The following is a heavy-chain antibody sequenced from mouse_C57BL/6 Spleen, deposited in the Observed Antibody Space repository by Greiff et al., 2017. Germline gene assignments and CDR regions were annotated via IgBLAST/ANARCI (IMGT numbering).Heavy chain of an antibody. V-gene: IGHV1-82*01. CDR2: IYPGDGDT. J-gene: IGHJ4*01. CDR1: GYAFSSSW. Sequence: QVQLQQSGPELVKPGASVKISCKASGYAFSSSWMNWVKQRPGTGLEWIGRIYPGDGDTNYNGKFKGKATLTADKSSSTDYMQLSSLTSEDAAVYFCARRGDYDMDYWGQGTSVTVSS. CDR3: ARRGDYDMDY.